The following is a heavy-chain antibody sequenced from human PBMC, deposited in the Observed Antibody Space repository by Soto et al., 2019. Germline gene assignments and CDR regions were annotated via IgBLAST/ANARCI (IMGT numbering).Heavy chain of an antibody. J-gene: IGHJ5*02. CDR1: GYTFTSYY. CDR2: INPSGGST. CDR3: ARDGVWDFWSGFLDP. D-gene: IGHD3-3*01. V-gene: IGHV1-46*01. Sequence: QVQLVQSGAEVKKPGASVKVSCKASGYTFTSYYMHWVQQAPGQGLEWMGIINPSGGSTSYAQKFQGRVTMTRDTSTSTVYMELSSLRSEDTAVYYCARDGVWDFWSGFLDPWGQGTLVTVSS.